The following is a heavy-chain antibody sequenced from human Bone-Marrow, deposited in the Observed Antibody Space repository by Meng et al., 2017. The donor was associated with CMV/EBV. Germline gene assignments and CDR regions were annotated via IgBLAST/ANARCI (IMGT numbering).Heavy chain of an antibody. CDR2: ISFDGINK. V-gene: IGHV3-30-3*01. J-gene: IGHJ4*02. D-gene: IGHD1-7*01. CDR3: AKEDWNYWGDY. CDR1: GFTFSNYA. Sequence: GESLKISCTASGFTFSNYAMHWVRQAPGKGLEWVAIISFDGINKYYADSVKGRFTISRDNSRNTLHLQMNSLRAEDTAVYYCAKEDWNYWGDYWGQGTLVTVSS.